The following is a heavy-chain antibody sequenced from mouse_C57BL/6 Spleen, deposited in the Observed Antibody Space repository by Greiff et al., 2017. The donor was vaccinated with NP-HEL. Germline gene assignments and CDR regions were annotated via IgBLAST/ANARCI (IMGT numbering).Heavy chain of an antibody. CDR1: GFTFSSYT. CDR2: ISGGGGNT. CDR3: ARTWDVDWYFDV. D-gene: IGHD4-1*01. Sequence: EVQGVESGGGLVKPGGSLKLSCAASGFTFSSYTMSWVRQTPEKRLEWVATISGGGGNTYYPDSVKGRFTISRDNAKNTLYLQMSSLRSEDTALYYCARTWDVDWYFDVWGTGTTVTVSS. J-gene: IGHJ1*03. V-gene: IGHV5-9*01.